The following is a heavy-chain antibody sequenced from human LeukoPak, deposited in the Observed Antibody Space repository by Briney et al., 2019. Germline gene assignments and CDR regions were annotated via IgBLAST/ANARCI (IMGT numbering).Heavy chain of an antibody. CDR1: RGSISTYY. D-gene: IGHD3-9*01. V-gene: IGHV4-59*01. CDR2: IYYTGTT. Sequence: SETLSLTSTVSRGSISTYYCTWVRQPPGKGRGWRGDIYYTGTTDYNPSLKSRVTMSVDTSKNQFSLKLSSVTTADTAIYYCARDRRQEYDVLTGYIDFWGQGTLVTVSS. CDR3: ARDRRQEYDVLTGYIDF. J-gene: IGHJ4*02.